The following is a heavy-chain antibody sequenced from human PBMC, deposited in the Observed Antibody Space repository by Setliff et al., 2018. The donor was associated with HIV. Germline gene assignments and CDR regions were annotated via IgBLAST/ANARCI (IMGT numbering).Heavy chain of an antibody. CDR2: IYFTGSS. CDR3: ARDPYISGFDY. D-gene: IGHD6-19*01. J-gene: IGHJ4*02. Sequence: SETLSLTCTVSGGSISTYYWSWIRQPPGKGLEWIGSIYFTGSSDNNPSLKSRVTLSIDTSKNQFSLKLSSVTAADTAVYYCARDPYISGFDYWGQGTLVTVS. CDR1: GGSISTYY. V-gene: IGHV4-59*12.